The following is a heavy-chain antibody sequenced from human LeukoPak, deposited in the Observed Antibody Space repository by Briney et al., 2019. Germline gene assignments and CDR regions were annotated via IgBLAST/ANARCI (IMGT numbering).Heavy chain of an antibody. CDR1: GGSFSGYY. CDR3: ARGAGFVAYFDY. CDR2: INHSGST. Sequence: SETLPLTCAVYGGSFSGYYWSWIRQPPGKGLEWIGEINHSGSTNYNPSLKSRVTISVDTSKNQFSLKLSSVTAADTAVYYCARGAGFVAYFDYWGQGTLVTVSS. D-gene: IGHD3-9*01. V-gene: IGHV4-34*01. J-gene: IGHJ4*02.